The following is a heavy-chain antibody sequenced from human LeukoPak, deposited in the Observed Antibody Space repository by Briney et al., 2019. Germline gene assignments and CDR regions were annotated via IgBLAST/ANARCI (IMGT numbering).Heavy chain of an antibody. Sequence: DSVKGRFTISRGNAKNSLYLQVNSLRAEDTAVYYCARAVGGTYFDWGQGTLVTVSS. D-gene: IGHD1-26*01. J-gene: IGHJ4*02. CDR3: ARAVGGTYFD. V-gene: IGHV3-7*01.